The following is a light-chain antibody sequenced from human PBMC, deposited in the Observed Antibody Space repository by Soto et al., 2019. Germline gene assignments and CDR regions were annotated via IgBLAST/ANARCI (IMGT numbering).Light chain of an antibody. CDR1: QTINNN. CDR2: ASS. V-gene: IGKV1-39*01. Sequence: DIEMTQSPSSLSASVGDRVTISCRTSQTINNNLNWYQQRPGKAPKLLIYASSSLLSGVPPRFSGSGSGXDFTLXIXXXXPEXFATXXXXXXYITPXTFGQGTRLDIK. J-gene: IGKJ5*01. CDR3: XXXYITPXT.